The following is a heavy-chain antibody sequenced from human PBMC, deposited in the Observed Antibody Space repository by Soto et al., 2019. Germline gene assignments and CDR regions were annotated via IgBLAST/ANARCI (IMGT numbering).Heavy chain of an antibody. J-gene: IGHJ4*02. CDR3: ATPGGVAATKYYFDY. V-gene: IGHV4-31*03. D-gene: IGHD2-15*01. Sequence: SETLSLTCTVPGGSISSGGYYWSWIRQHPGKGLEWIGYIYYSGSTYYNPSLKSRVTISVDTSKNQFSLKLSSVTAADTAVYYCATPGGVAATKYYFDYWGQGTLVTVSS. CDR2: IYYSGST. CDR1: GGSISSGGYY.